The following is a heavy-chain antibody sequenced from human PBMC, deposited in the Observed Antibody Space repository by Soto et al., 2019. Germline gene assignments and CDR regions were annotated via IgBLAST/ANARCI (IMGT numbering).Heavy chain of an antibody. CDR1: GYTFTSYY. V-gene: IGHV1-2*02. CDR3: ARDFHYCSWSYYYYHYGMDV. CDR2: INSNSGDT. J-gene: IGHJ6*02. Sequence: ASVKVSCKASGYTFTSYYMQWVRQAPGQGLEWMGWINSNSGDTNYAQKFQGRVTMTRDTSISTVYMELSRLRSDDTAVYYCARDFHYCSWSYYYYHYGMDVWGQGTTVPVSS. D-gene: IGHD3-10*01.